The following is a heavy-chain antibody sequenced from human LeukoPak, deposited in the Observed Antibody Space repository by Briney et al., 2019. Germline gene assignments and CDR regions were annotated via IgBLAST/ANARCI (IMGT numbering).Heavy chain of an antibody. V-gene: IGHV1-2*02. CDR2: INPNNGDT. CDR3: VRAGRGWAFDS. CDR1: GYSFTDYY. D-gene: IGHD6-19*01. Sequence: ASVTVSFKASGYSFTDYYIHWVRQAPAQGLDYMGWINPNNGDTNYPQRFQGRVSMTCDTSISTAYLEVSWLTSDDTAMYYCVRAGRGWAFDSWGQGTLVSVSS. J-gene: IGHJ4*02.